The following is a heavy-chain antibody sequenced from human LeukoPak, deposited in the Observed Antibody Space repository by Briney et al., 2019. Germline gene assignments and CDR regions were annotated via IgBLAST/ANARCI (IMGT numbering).Heavy chain of an antibody. CDR3: ARDAVYYDILTGYPTHDAFDI. V-gene: IGHV4-34*01. CDR2: INHSGST. CDR1: GGSFSGYY. D-gene: IGHD3-9*01. Sequence: PSETLSLTCAVYGGSFSGYYWSWIRQPPGKGLEWIGEINHSGSTNYNPSLKSRVTISVDTSKNQFSLKLSSVTAADTAVYYCARDAVYYDILTGYPTHDAFDIWGQGTMVTVSS. J-gene: IGHJ3*02.